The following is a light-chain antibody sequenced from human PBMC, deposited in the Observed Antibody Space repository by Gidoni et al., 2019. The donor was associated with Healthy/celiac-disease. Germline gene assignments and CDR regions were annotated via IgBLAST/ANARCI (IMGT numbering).Light chain of an antibody. CDR3: QQYSNWPPCT. CDR1: QRVSSS. Sequence: EIVMTHSPATLSVSPGESATLSRRASQRVSSSLAWYQQKPGQAPRHLIYGAPTRATGIPARISGGRSGTEVTITISSLQSEDFAVYYCQQYSNWPPCTFGQGTKLEIK. V-gene: IGKV3-15*01. CDR2: GAP. J-gene: IGKJ2*02.